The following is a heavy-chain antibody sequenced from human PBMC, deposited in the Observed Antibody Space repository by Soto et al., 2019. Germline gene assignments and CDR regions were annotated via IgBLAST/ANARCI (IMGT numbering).Heavy chain of an antibody. CDR2: ISYDGSNK. D-gene: IGHD5-18*01. CDR3: ARAQVDTAMVHY. V-gene: IGHV3-30-3*01. Sequence: AVGSLRLSCAASGFTFSSYAMHWVRQAPGKGLEWVAVISYDGSNKYYADSVKGRFTISRDNSKNTLYLQMNSLRAEDTAVYYCARAQVDTAMVHYWGQGTLVTVSS. J-gene: IGHJ4*02. CDR1: GFTFSSYA.